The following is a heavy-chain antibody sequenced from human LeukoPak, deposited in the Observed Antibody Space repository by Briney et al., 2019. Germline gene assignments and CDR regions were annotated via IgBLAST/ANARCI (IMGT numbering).Heavy chain of an antibody. D-gene: IGHD5-18*01. CDR3: AGLRETSMAHSYYGLDV. CDR2: ISSRSSTI. J-gene: IGHJ6*02. CDR1: GFTFSSYA. Sequence: GGSLRLSCAASGFTFSSYAMNWVRQAPGKGLEWVSFISSRSSTIYYADSVKGRFTISRDNAKDSLSLQMNSLRDEDTAVYYCAGLRETSMAHSYYGLDVWGQGTTVTVSS. V-gene: IGHV3-48*02.